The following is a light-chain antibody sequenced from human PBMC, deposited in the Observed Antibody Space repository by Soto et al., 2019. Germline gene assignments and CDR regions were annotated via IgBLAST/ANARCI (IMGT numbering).Light chain of an antibody. CDR3: CSYPGSHTGV. Sequence: QLVLTQPPSASGTPGQRVTISCSGSSSNIGSNYVYWYQQLPGTAPKLLIYSNNQRPSGVPDRFSGSKSGNTASLTISGLQAEDEADYYCCSYPGSHTGVFGGGTQLTVL. CDR2: SNN. CDR1: SSNIGSNY. V-gene: IGLV1-47*02. J-gene: IGLJ3*02.